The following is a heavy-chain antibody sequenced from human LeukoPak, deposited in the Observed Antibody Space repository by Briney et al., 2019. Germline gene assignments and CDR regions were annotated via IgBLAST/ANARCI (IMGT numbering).Heavy chain of an antibody. D-gene: IGHD5-18*01. Sequence: GGSLRLSCAASGFTFSNYWMSWVRQVPGKGLEWEANIDQDGSEKYYVDSVKGRFTISRDNAKNTLYLQMNSLRAEDTAVYYCARDAVDTANAVWGQGTTVTVSS. J-gene: IGHJ6*02. CDR2: IDQDGSEK. V-gene: IGHV3-7*01. CDR1: GFTFSNYW. CDR3: ARDAVDTANAV.